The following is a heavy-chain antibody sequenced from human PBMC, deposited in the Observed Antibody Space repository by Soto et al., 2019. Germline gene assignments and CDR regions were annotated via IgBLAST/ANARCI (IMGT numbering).Heavy chain of an antibody. CDR1: GASMNSYH. CDR2: IHSSGST. CDR3: ARDQGVAAAGITWFDP. J-gene: IGHJ5*02. D-gene: IGHD6-13*01. Sequence: SETLSLTCTVSGASMNSYHWSWIRQPAGKGLEWIGHIHSSGSTNYNPTLKSRVTMSVDTSKNQFSLRLMSLTAADTAVYYCARDQGVAAAGITWFDPWGQGSLVTVSS. V-gene: IGHV4-4*07.